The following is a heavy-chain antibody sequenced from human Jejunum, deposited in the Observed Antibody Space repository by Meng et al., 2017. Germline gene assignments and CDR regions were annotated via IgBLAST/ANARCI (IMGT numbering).Heavy chain of an antibody. D-gene: IGHD6-6*01. J-gene: IGHJ4*02. CDR2: IKQDGSDK. Sequence: GESLKISCVASGFSFTNYWMSWVRQAPGKGLEWLANIKQDGSDKYYVDSVKGRFTISRDNANNSLYLQMNYLGVGDTAMYFCARVDSTSSEDFWGQGTLVTVSS. CDR3: ARVDSTSSEDF. CDR1: GFSFTNYW. V-gene: IGHV3-7*01.